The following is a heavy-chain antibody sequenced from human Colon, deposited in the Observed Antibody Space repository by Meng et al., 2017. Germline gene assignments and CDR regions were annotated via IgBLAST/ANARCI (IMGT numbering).Heavy chain of an antibody. CDR2: VYHRGDT. CDR3: GRDQGRELINH. D-gene: IGHD1-7*01. V-gene: IGHV4-4*02. Sequence: QGALRASGPGLVKPSGTLSLTWTVSGDSISSDIWWSWVRQPPGKGLEWIGEVYHRGDTNYNPSLKSRVDISVDKSKNQFYLSLFSVTAADTAVYYCGRDQGRELINHWGQGTLVTVSS. CDR1: GDSISSDIW. J-gene: IGHJ4*02.